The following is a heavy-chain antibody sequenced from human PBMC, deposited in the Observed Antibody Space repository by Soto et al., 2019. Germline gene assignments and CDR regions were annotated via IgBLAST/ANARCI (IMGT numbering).Heavy chain of an antibody. D-gene: IGHD3-16*02. J-gene: IGHJ4*02. CDR1: GGSFSGYY. Sequence: PSETLSLTCAAYGGSFSGYYWSWIRQPPGKGLEWIGEINHSGSTNYNPSLKSRVTISVDTSKNQFSLKLSSVTAADTAVYYCARRYYDYVWGSYPLDYWGQGTLVTVSS. CDR3: ARRYYDYVWGSYPLDY. V-gene: IGHV4-34*01. CDR2: INHSGST.